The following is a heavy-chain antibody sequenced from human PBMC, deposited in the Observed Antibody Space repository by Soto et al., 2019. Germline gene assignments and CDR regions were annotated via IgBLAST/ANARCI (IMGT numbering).Heavy chain of an antibody. CDR1: GYTFTGYY. CDR2: INPNSGGT. V-gene: IGHV1-2*04. J-gene: IGHJ4*02. D-gene: IGHD4-4*01. CDR3: ARGSSRSNYGSVANASLYYFDY. Sequence: ASVKVSCKASGYTFTGYYMHWVRQAPGQGLEWMGWINPNSGGTNYAQKFQGWVTMTRDTSISTAYMELSRLRSDDTAVYYCARGSSRSNYGSVANASLYYFDYWGQGTLVTVSS.